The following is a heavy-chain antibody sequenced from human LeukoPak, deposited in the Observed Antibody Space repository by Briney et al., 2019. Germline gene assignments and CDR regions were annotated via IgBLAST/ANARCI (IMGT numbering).Heavy chain of an antibody. CDR1: GFTFSSYW. Sequence: GGSLRLSCAASGFTFSSYWMSWVRQAPGKGLEWLANIKQDGSEKYYVDSVKGRFTISRDNAKNSLYLQMNSLRAEDTAVYYCAREGAIYYGFWSLGGMDVWGQGTTVTVSS. CDR3: AREGAIYYGFWSLGGMDV. D-gene: IGHD3-3*01. CDR2: IKQDGSEK. V-gene: IGHV3-7*01. J-gene: IGHJ6*02.